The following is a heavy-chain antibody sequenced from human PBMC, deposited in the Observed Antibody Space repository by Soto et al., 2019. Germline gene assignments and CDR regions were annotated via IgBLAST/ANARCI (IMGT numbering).Heavy chain of an antibody. J-gene: IGHJ3*02. CDR1: GLTFSSYA. CDR3: ARDLHVVVTAIPGTGAFDI. V-gene: IGHV3-30-3*01. CDR2: ISYDGSNK. D-gene: IGHD2-21*02. Sequence: GRSLRLSCAASGLTFSSYAMHRVRQAPGKGLEWVAVISYDGSNKYYADSVKGRFTISRDNSKNTLYLQMNSLRAEDTAVYYCARDLHVVVTAIPGTGAFDIWGQGTMVTVSS.